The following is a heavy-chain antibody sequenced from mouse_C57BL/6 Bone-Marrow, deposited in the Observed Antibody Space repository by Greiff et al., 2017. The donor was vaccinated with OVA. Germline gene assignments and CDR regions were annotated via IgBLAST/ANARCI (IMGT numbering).Heavy chain of an antibody. D-gene: IGHD2-3*01. J-gene: IGHJ3*01. Sequence: ESGPGLVKPSQSLSLTCSVTGYSITSGYYWNWIRQFPGNKLEWMGYISYDGSNNYNPSLKNRISITRDTSKNQFFLKLNSVTTEDTATYYCARVGLLRFAYWGQGTLVTVSA. CDR1: GYSITSGYY. V-gene: IGHV3-6*01. CDR3: ARVGLLRFAY. CDR2: ISYDGSN.